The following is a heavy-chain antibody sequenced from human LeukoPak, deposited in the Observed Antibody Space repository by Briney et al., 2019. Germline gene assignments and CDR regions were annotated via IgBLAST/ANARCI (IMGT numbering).Heavy chain of an antibody. CDR2: IWYDGRNK. D-gene: IGHD6-19*01. J-gene: IGHJ4*02. CDR1: GFTFSSYG. Sequence: GGSLRLSCVASGFTFSSYGMHWVRQAPGKGLEWVAVIWYDGRNKYYGDSVKGRFTISRDNSKNTLYLQMNSLRAEDTAVYYCARDFGSSGWPGYYWGQGTLVTVSS. CDR3: ARDFGSSGWPGYY. V-gene: IGHV3-33*01.